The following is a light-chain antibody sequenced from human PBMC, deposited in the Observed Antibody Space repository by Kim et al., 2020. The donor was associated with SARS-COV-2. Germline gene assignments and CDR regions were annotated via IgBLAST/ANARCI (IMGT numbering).Light chain of an antibody. CDR3: RVWDSSSDHYV. J-gene: IGLJ1*01. V-gene: IGLV3-21*04. CDR2: YDS. Sequence: SYELTQPPSVSVAPGKTARITCGGNNIGSKSVHWYQQKPGQAPVLVIYYDSDRPSGIPERFSGSNSGNTATLTISRVEAGDEADYYCRVWDSSSDHYVLG. CDR1: NIGSKS.